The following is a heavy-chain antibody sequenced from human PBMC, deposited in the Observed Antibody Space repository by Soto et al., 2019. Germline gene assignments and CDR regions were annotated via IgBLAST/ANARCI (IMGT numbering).Heavy chain of an antibody. J-gene: IGHJ4*02. D-gene: IGHD4-17*01. V-gene: IGHV1-8*01. Sequence: QVQLVQSGAEVKKPGASVKVSCKASGYTFTSYDINWVRQATGQGLEWMGWMNPNSGNTGYAQKFQGRGTMTRKHSISKAYMALSSLRSEYTAVYYCARTLSGDNVDYWGQGTLVTVSS. CDR1: GYTFTSYD. CDR3: ARTLSGDNVDY. CDR2: MNPNSGNT.